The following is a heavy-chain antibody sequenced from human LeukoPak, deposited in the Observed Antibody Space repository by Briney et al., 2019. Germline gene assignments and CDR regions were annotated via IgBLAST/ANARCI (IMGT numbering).Heavy chain of an antibody. CDR3: ARGGYDFWSGYYTR. V-gene: IGHV3-21*01. CDR2: ISSSSSYI. J-gene: IGHJ4*02. D-gene: IGHD3-3*01. Sequence: GGSLRLSCAASGFTFSSYSMNWVRQAPGKGLEWVSSISSSSSYIYYADSVKGRFTISRDNAKNSLYLQMNSLRAEDTAVYYCARGGYDFWSGYYTRWGQGTLVTVSS. CDR1: GFTFSSYS.